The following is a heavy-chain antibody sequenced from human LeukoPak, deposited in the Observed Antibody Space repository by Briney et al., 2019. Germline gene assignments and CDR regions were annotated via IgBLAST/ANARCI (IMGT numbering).Heavy chain of an antibody. CDR3: AKDRNDCPTNFDP. CDR1: GFTFSIYA. D-gene: IGHD2-21*02. V-gene: IGHV3-23*01. Sequence: PGGSERLPCAASGFTFSIYAVNWVRQAPGKGLEWVSAISSSGGTTYYADSVKDRFSISRDNSKNTLYLRMNSLRAEDTAIYYCAKDRNDCPTNFDPWRERTLVSVSA. CDR2: ISSSGGTT. J-gene: IGHJ5*02.